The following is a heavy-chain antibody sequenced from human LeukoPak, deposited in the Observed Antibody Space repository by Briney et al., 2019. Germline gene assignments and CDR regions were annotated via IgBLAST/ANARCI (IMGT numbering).Heavy chain of an antibody. CDR3: ARDPVADFFDY. D-gene: IGHD6-19*01. CDR2: MGQDGTRE. Sequence: PGGSLRLSCAASGFIFSNYWMSWVRQAPGKGLEWVANMGQDGTREYSADFVKGRFTISRDNAKSSLYLQMNSLRVEDTAVYYCARDPVADFFDYWGQGTLVTVSS. V-gene: IGHV3-7*03. CDR1: GFIFSNYW. J-gene: IGHJ4*02.